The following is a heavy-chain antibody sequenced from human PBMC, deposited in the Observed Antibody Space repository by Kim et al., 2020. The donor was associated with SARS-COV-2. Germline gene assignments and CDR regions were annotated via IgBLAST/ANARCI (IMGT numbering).Heavy chain of an antibody. CDR3: KRGIHLWLGVDV. V-gene: IGHV3-13*04. D-gene: IGHD3-10*01. CDR2: IGTSGVT. Sequence: GGSLRLSCAASGFTFGGHDMHWVRQVTGKGLEWVAAIGTSGVTFYAASVKGRFIISRENGENSLFLQMDSLRVGDTATYYCKRGIHLWLGVDVWGRETMVTVSS. CDR1: GFTFGGHD. J-gene: IGHJ6*02.